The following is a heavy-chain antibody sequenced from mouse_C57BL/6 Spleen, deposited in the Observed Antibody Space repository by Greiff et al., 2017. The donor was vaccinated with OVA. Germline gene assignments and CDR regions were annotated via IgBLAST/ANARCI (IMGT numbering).Heavy chain of an antibody. J-gene: IGHJ3*01. CDR1: GFTFSSYT. CDR3: ARDDYAWFAY. V-gene: IGHV5-9*01. Sequence: EVKVVESGGGLVKPGGSLKLSCAASGFTFSSYTMSWVRQTPEKRLEWVATISGGGGNTYYPDSVKGRFTISRDNAKNTLYLQMSSLRSEDTALYYCARDDYAWFAYWGQGTLVTVSA. CDR2: ISGGGGNT. D-gene: IGHD2-4*01.